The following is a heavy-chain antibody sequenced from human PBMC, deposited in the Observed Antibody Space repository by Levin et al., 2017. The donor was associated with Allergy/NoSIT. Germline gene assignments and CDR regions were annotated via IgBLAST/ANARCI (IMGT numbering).Heavy chain of an antibody. Sequence: RGESLKISCTASGFTFGDYAMSWFRQAPGKGLEWVAFLRSIRHGGTSEYAASVKGRFIISRDDSKSIAYLQMNSLKIEDTAMYHCTRDIAARHWFDPWGQGTQVTVSS. CDR2: LRSIRHGGTS. CDR1: GFTFGDYA. J-gene: IGHJ5*02. V-gene: IGHV3-49*03. D-gene: IGHD6-6*01. CDR3: TRDIAARHWFDP.